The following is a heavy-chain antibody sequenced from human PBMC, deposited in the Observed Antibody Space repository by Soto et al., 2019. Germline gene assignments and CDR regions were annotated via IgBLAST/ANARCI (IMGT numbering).Heavy chain of an antibody. Sequence: QLHLQESGPGLVKPSETLSLNCSVSGDSINSNKHYWGWIRQTPGKGLEWIGSFYYSGLTYYNPSLKSRVTISLDMSKTQFSLKLTSVTAADTAIYYCARHSYSLLCALCGFDVWGPGTMVTVSS. D-gene: IGHD2-2*01. J-gene: IGHJ3*01. V-gene: IGHV4-39*01. CDR1: GDSINSNKHY. CDR3: ARHSYSLLCALCGFDV. CDR2: FYYSGLT.